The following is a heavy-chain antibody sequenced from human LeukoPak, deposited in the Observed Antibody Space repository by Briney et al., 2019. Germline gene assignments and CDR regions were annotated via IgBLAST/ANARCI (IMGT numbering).Heavy chain of an antibody. CDR3: ARAGLRFDP. D-gene: IGHD3-16*01. J-gene: IGHJ5*02. CDR1: GGSISSGSYY. V-gene: IGHV4-61*02. Sequence: SETLSLTCTVSGGSISSGSYYWSWIRQPAGKGLEWIGRIYTSGSTNYNPSLKSRVTISVDTSKNQFSLKLSSVTAADTAVYYCARAGLRFDPWGRGTLVTVSS. CDR2: IYTSGST.